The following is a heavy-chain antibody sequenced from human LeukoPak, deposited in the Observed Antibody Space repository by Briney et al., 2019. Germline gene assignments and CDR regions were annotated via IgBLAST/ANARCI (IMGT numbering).Heavy chain of an antibody. D-gene: IGHD3-3*01. J-gene: IGHJ3*02. CDR3: AREGRAYYDFWSGPKDAFDI. V-gene: IGHV3-23*01. CDR1: GFTFSSYG. Sequence: QAGGSLRLSCAASGFTFSSYGMSWVRQAPGKGLEWVSTISDSGGITYYADSVKGRFTISRDNSKNTLYLQMNSLRAEDTAVYYCAREGRAYYDFWSGPKDAFDIWGQGTMVTVSS. CDR2: ISDSGGIT.